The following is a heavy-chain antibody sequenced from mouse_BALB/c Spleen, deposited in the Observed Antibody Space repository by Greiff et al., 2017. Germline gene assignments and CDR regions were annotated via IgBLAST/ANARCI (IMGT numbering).Heavy chain of an antibody. J-gene: IGHJ3*01. CDR3: ARDGYVAFAY. V-gene: IGHV3-2*02. D-gene: IGHD2-2*01. CDR2: ISYSGST. Sequence: DVKLQESGPGLVKPSQSLSLTCTVTGYSITSDYAWNWIRQFPGNKLEWMGYISYSGSTSYNPSLKSRISITRDTSKNQFFLQLNSVTTEDTATYYCARDGYVAFAYWGQGTLVTVSA. CDR1: GYSITSDYA.